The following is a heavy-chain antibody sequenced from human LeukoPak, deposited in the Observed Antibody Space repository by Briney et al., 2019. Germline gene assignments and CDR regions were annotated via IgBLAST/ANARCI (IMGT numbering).Heavy chain of an antibody. D-gene: IGHD6-13*01. CDR2: IHPSGGAT. J-gene: IGHJ4*02. CDR1: GYTFTNCY. Sequence: ASVKVSCKASGYTFTNCYMHWVRQAPGQGLEWMGVIHPSGGATRYAQKLQGRVTRTTDTSTSTAYMELRSPRSDDTAVYYCARDLGSWYYYNVDYWGQGTLVTVSS. V-gene: IGHV1-46*01. CDR3: ARDLGSWYYYNVDY.